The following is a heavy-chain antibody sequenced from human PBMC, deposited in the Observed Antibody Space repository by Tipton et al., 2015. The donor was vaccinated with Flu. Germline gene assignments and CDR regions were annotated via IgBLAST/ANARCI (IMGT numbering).Heavy chain of an antibody. Sequence: GLVKPSETLSLTCTVSGGSISSYYWSWIRQPPGKGLEWIGYIYYSGSTNYNPSLKSRVTISVDTSKNQFSLKLSSVTAADTAVYYCARDRGSPFAFDIWGQGTMVTVSS. V-gene: IGHV4-59*01. CDR2: IYYSGST. J-gene: IGHJ3*02. CDR3: ARDRGSPFAFDI. D-gene: IGHD1-26*01. CDR1: GGSISSYY.